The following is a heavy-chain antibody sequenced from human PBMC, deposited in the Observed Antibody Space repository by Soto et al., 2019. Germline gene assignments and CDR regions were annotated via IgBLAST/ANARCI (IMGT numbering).Heavy chain of an antibody. Sequence: EVQLVESGGGLVKPGGSLRLSCAASGFTFSNAWMSWVRQAPGKGLEWVGRIKSKTDGGTTDYAAPVKGRFTISRDDSKNTLYLQMNSLKTEDTAVYYCTTDRIVVPPDYYYGMDVWGQGTTVTVSS. CDR1: GFTFSNAW. CDR2: IKSKTDGGTT. CDR3: TTDRIVVPPDYYYGMDV. J-gene: IGHJ6*02. V-gene: IGHV3-15*01. D-gene: IGHD2-2*01.